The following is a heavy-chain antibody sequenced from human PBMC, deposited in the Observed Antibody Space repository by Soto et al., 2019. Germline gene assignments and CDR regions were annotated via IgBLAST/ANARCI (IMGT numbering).Heavy chain of an antibody. V-gene: IGHV5-51*01. J-gene: IGHJ5*02. D-gene: IGHD6-13*01. CDR3: ARHGWIAAAGKGRGNWFDP. CDR2: IYPGDSDT. CDR1: GYSFTSYW. Sequence: EVQLVQSGAEVKKPGESLKISCKGSGYSFTSYWIGWVRQMPGKGLEWMGIIYPGDSDTRYSPSFQGQVTISAAKSISTAYLQWSSRKASDTAMYSCARHGWIAAAGKGRGNWFDPWGQGTLVTVSS.